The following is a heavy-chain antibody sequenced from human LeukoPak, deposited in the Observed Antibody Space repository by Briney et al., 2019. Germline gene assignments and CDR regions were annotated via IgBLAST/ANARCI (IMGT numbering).Heavy chain of an antibody. CDR2: IYYSGST. Sequence: SETLSLTCTVSGGSISSYYWSWIRQPPGKGLEWIGYIYYSGSTNYNPSLKSRVTISVDTSKNQFSLKLSSVTAADTAVYYCARHVYGSGSYPLDYWGQGTLVTVSS. CDR3: ARHVYGSGSYPLDY. V-gene: IGHV4-59*08. D-gene: IGHD3-10*01. CDR1: GGSISSYY. J-gene: IGHJ4*02.